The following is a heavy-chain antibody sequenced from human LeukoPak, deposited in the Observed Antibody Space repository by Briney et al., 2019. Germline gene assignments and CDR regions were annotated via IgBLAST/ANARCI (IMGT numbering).Heavy chain of an antibody. V-gene: IGHV3-66*01. Sequence: PGGSLRLSCAASGFTVTNNYMSWVRQAPGKGLERVSVTYSGSTYYADSVTGRFIISRDNSKNTVYLQMQSLRAEDTAVYYCARDQNVWGQGTTVTVSS. J-gene: IGHJ6*02. CDR3: ARDQNV. CDR1: GFTVTNNY. CDR2: TYSGST.